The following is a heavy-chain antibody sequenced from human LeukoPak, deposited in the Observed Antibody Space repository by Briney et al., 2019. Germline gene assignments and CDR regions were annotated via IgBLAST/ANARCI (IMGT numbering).Heavy chain of an antibody. CDR2: ISSSSSYI. Sequence: PGGSLRLSCAASGITVSSNYMSWVRQAPGKGLEWVSSISSSSSYIYYADSVKGRFTISRDNAKNSLYLQMNSLRAEDTAVYYCARVKSGYYDILTGEIDYWGQGTLVTVSS. D-gene: IGHD3-9*01. CDR3: ARVKSGYYDILTGEIDY. CDR1: GITVSSNY. J-gene: IGHJ4*02. V-gene: IGHV3-21*01.